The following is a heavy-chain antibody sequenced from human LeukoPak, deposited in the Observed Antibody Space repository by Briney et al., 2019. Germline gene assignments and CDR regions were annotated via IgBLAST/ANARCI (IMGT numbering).Heavy chain of an antibody. CDR1: GGSFRSYY. Sequence: SETLSLTCTVSGGSFRSYYWSWIRQPPGKGLEWIGYIFYSGSTNYNPSLKSRVSMSVDTCKNQFSLKLSSVTAADTAVYYCARAVGPSRGFDYWGQGTLVGVSS. CDR3: ARAVGPSRGFDY. CDR2: IFYSGST. D-gene: IGHD3-10*01. V-gene: IGHV4-59*01. J-gene: IGHJ4*02.